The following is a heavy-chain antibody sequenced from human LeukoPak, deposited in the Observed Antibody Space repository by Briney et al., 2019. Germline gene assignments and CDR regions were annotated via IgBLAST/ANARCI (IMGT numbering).Heavy chain of an antibody. J-gene: IGHJ4*02. Sequence: GGSLRLSCAASGFTVSSNYMSWVRQAPGKGLEWVSVIYSGGSTYYADSVKGRFTISRDNSKNTLYLQMNSLRAEDTAVYYCAKGFGGYYYLALFDYWGQGTLVTVSS. CDR1: GFTVSSNY. CDR3: AKGFGGYYYLALFDY. CDR2: IYSGGST. V-gene: IGHV3-53*01. D-gene: IGHD3-22*01.